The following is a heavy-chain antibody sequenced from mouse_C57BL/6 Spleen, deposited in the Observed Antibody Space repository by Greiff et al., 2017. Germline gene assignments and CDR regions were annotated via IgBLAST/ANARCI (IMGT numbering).Heavy chain of an antibody. D-gene: IGHD2-4*01. CDR3: AWSGGLRPWFAY. CDR1: GYTFTSYW. J-gene: IGHJ3*01. CDR2: IDPSDSYT. Sequence: VQLQQPGAELVMPGASVKLSCKASGYTFTSYWMHWVKQRPGQGLEWIGEIDPSDSYTNYNQKFKGKSTLTDDKSSSTAYMQLSSLTSEDSAVDYWAWSGGLRPWFAYWGQGTLVTVSA. V-gene: IGHV1-69*01.